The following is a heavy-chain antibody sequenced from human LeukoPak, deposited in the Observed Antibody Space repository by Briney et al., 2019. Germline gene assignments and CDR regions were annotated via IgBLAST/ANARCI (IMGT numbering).Heavy chain of an antibody. J-gene: IGHJ3*02. CDR1: GFTFSSYS. Sequence: GGSLRLSCAPSGFTFSSYSMKWVRQAPGRGRGWVSSISSRSSYIYYADSVKGRYTLSRDNAKNSLYIQMNSQRAEDRAVFYCASETMRVDLSSFDIWGQGTMVTVSS. CDR3: ASETMRVDLSSFDI. CDR2: ISSRSSYI. V-gene: IGHV3-21*01. D-gene: IGHD3-22*01.